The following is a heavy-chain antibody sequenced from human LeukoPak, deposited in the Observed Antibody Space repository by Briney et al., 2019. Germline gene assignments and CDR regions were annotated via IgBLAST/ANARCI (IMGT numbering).Heavy chain of an antibody. CDR2: ISYDGSNK. D-gene: IGHD6-13*01. Sequence: PGRSLRLSCAASGFTFSSYAMHWVRQAPGKGLEWVAVISYDGSNKYYADSVKGRFTISRDNSKNTLYLQMNSLRAEDTAVYYCARYASEQQLVEEVFDYWGQGTLVTVSS. V-gene: IGHV3-30*04. CDR1: GFTFSSYA. CDR3: ARYASEQQLVEEVFDY. J-gene: IGHJ4*02.